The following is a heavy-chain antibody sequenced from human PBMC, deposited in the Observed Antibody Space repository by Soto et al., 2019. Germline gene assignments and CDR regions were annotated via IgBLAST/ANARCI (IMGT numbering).Heavy chain of an antibody. D-gene: IGHD1-26*01. Sequence: DVQLLQSVGGLVQPGGALTLSCAASSFFFSDYAMTWVRQAQGRGLEGVSSIGGSITDRYYAASVKGRFIISRDNSKNTMYLQMNSLRDDDTAVYYCAKDAVSYNGKWDWFDSWGQGTLVTVSS. J-gene: IGHJ5*01. CDR2: IGGSITDR. CDR3: AKDAVSYNGKWDWFDS. V-gene: IGHV3-23*01. CDR1: SFFFSDYA.